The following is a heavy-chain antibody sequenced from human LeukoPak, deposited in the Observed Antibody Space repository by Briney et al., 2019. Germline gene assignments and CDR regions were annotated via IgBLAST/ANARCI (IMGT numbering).Heavy chain of an antibody. CDR2: ISTYKSHT. J-gene: IGHJ4*02. D-gene: IGHD5-12*01. Sequence: ASVKVSCKASGYTFSDYTFTNYGISWVRQAPGQGLEWMGWISTYKSHTNYAQKSQGRVTMITDTSTNTAYMELRSLRSDDTAVYYCARWRPSTPIVATIDFDYWGQGTLVTVSS. CDR3: ARWRPSTPIVATIDFDY. V-gene: IGHV1-18*01. CDR1: GYTFSDYTFTNYG.